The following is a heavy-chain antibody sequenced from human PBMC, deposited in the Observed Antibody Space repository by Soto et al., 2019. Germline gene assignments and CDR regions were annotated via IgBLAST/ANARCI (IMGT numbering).Heavy chain of an antibody. Sequence: PGESLKISCKGSGYSFTSYWIGWVRQMPGKGLEWMGIIYPGDSDTRYSPSFQGQVTISADKSISTAYLQWSSLKASDTAMYYCARQGNYDSWSGYYSPYYYYYYMDVWGKGTTVTVSS. CDR2: IYPGDSDT. CDR1: GYSFTSYW. J-gene: IGHJ6*03. CDR3: ARQGNYDSWSGYYSPYYYYYYMDV. D-gene: IGHD3-3*01. V-gene: IGHV5-51*01.